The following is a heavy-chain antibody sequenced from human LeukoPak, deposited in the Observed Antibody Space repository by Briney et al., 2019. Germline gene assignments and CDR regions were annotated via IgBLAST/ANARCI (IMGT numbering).Heavy chain of an antibody. Sequence: GGSLRLSCAASGFTFDDYAMHWVRQAPEKGLEWVSGISWNSGSIGYADSVKGRFTISRDNAKNSLYLQMNSLRAEDTALYYCAKDSVDSSSWYFDYWGQGTLVTVSS. CDR1: GFTFDDYA. D-gene: IGHD6-13*01. CDR2: ISWNSGSI. CDR3: AKDSVDSSSWYFDY. J-gene: IGHJ4*02. V-gene: IGHV3-9*01.